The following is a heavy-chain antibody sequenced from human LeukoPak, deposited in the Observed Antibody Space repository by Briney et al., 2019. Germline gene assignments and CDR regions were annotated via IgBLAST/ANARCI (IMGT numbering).Heavy chain of an antibody. Sequence: GGSLRLSCAASGFTFSSYWMHWVRQAPGKGLVWVSRINSDGSSTTYADSVKGRFTISRDNAKNTLYLQMNSLRAEDTAVYYCANDDMTSDAFDIWGQGTMVTVSS. CDR1: GFTFSSYW. CDR2: INSDGSST. CDR3: ANDDMTSDAFDI. V-gene: IGHV3-74*01. D-gene: IGHD2-21*02. J-gene: IGHJ3*02.